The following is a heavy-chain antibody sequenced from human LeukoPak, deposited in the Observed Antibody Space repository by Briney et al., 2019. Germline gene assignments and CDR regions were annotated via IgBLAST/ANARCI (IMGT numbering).Heavy chain of an antibody. CDR1: GFSISSDDC. Sequence: SETLSLTCIVSGFSISSDDCWGWIRQPPGKGLEWIGSISNRGSPYYNPSLKSRVTMSVDTPNNQFSLRLSPVTAADTVVYYCVRDGGFYYTASPNSWFDPWGQGTLVTVSS. CDR2: ISNRGSP. D-gene: IGHD2-15*01. V-gene: IGHV4-38-2*02. J-gene: IGHJ5*02. CDR3: VRDGGFYYTASPNSWFDP.